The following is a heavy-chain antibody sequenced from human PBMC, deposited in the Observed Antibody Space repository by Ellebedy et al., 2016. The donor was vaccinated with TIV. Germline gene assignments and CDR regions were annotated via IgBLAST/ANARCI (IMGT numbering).Heavy chain of an antibody. CDR2: IIPIFGTA. CDR1: GGTFDSFA. CDR3: AREPTTMVGDYYYYGMDV. Sequence: AASVKVSCKASGGTFDSFAISWVRQAPGQGLEWMGGIIPIFGTANYAQKFQGRVTITADKSTVTAYMELSSLRSEDTAVYYCAREPTTMVGDYYYYGMDVWGQGTTVTVSS. J-gene: IGHJ6*02. D-gene: IGHD3-10*02. V-gene: IGHV1-69*06.